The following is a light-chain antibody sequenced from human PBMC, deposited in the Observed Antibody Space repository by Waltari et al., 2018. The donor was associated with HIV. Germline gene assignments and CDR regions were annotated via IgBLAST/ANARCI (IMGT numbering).Light chain of an antibody. J-gene: IGLJ3*02. Sequence: SSALTQPLSVSVAPGTKARIPCGGENIERKSGHWYQQKPGQTPLLVIYYDTDRPSGIPERFSGSNSGDTATLTISRVGDGDEADYFCQVWDSTSDHVVFGGGTKLTVL. V-gene: IGLV3-21*04. CDR2: YDT. CDR3: QVWDSTSDHVV. CDR1: NIERKS.